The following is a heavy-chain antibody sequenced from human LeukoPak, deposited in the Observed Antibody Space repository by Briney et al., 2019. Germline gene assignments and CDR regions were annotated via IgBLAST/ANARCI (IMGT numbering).Heavy chain of an antibody. J-gene: IGHJ4*02. CDR1: SGSIYSSSYH. CDR2: IYYSGST. Sequence: SETLSLTCTVSSGSIYSSSYHWGWIRQPPGKGLEWIRSIYYSGSTYYNPSLKSRVTISVDTAKNQFSLKLSSVTAADAAVYYCSRHGDGDYPLDYWGQGTLVTVPS. V-gene: IGHV4-39*01. D-gene: IGHD4-17*01. CDR3: SRHGDGDYPLDY.